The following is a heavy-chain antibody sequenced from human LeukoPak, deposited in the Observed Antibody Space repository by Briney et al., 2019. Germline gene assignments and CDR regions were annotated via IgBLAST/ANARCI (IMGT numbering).Heavy chain of an antibody. D-gene: IGHD2-15*01. J-gene: IGHJ4*02. V-gene: IGHV3-9*03. CDR1: GFTFDDYG. CDR2: ISWNSGSI. Sequence: PGGSLRLSCAASGFTFDDYGMHWVRQAPGKGLEWVSGISWNSGSIGYADSVKGRFTISRDNAKNSLYLQMNSLRAEDMALYYCAKDIGQYCSGGSCYDYWGQATLVTVSS. CDR3: AKDIGQYCSGGSCYDY.